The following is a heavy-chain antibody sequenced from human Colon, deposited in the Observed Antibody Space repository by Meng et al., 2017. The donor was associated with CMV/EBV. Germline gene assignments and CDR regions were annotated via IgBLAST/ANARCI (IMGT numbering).Heavy chain of an antibody. Sequence: ASVKVSCKASGYTFTSYDINWVRQATGQGLAWMGWMNPNSGNTGYAQKFQGRVTITRNTSISTAYMELSSLRSEDTAVYYCARSIKSITMMVVGHTYGMDVWGQGTTVTVSS. CDR1: GYTFTSYD. CDR3: ARSIKSITMMVVGHTYGMDV. CDR2: MNPNSGNT. D-gene: IGHD3-22*01. J-gene: IGHJ6*02. V-gene: IGHV1-8*03.